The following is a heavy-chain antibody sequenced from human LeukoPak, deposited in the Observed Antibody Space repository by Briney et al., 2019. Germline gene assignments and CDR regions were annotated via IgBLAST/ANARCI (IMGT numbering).Heavy chain of an antibody. CDR2: INPSGVTT. CDR3: ARGPGGYNAKKRASLDY. V-gene: IGHV1-46*01. J-gene: IGHJ4*02. Sequence: ASVKVSCKASGYTFISYYIHWVRQAPGQGREWMGMINPSGVTTTYAQKFQGRVTMTRDMSTSTVYMEVSSLRSEDTAVYYCARGPGGYNAKKRASLDYWGQGTLVTVSS. CDR1: GYTFISYY. D-gene: IGHD5-24*01.